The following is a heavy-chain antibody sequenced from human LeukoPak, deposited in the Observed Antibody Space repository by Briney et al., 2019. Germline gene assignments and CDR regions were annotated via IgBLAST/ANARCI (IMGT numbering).Heavy chain of an antibody. CDR1: DGSINSYY. CDR2: IYYNGNT. D-gene: IGHD1-26*01. Sequence: SETLSLTCSVSDGSINSYYWNWIRRPPGKGLEWIGYIYYNGNTNYSPSPKSRVTMSVDTSKNLFSLKVSSVTAADTAVYYCARGRSNYYGMDVWGQGTTVTVSS. J-gene: IGHJ6*02. V-gene: IGHV4-59*01. CDR3: ARGRSNYYGMDV.